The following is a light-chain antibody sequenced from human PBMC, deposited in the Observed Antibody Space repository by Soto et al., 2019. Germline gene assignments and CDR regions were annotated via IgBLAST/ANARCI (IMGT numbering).Light chain of an antibody. J-gene: IGKJ4*02. CDR1: QSVRSD. CDR2: YSS. Sequence: MQSGASLALVSAENATLSCRASQSVRSDLAWYLQKPGQTPKLVIYYSSTRATGVPTRFSGSGSGTDFTLTVSSVEAEDVAVYYCKQVKNSPFTFGEGTKVDIK. V-gene: IGKV3D-15*02. CDR3: KQVKNSPFT.